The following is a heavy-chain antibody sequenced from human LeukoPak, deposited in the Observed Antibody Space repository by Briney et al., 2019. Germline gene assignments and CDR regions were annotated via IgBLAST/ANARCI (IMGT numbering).Heavy chain of an antibody. J-gene: IGHJ1*01. CDR3: ARAPSEVGGYYPEYFRH. CDR1: GFTFSRYW. CDR2: IKSDGNT. D-gene: IGHD3-22*01. Sequence: PGGSLRLSCEASGFTFSRYWMHWVRQAPGKGLVWVSRIKSDGNTNYADSVKGRFTISRDNAKNTVSLQMDSLRAEDTGVYYCARAPSEVGGYYPEYFRHWGQGALVTVSS. V-gene: IGHV3-74*01.